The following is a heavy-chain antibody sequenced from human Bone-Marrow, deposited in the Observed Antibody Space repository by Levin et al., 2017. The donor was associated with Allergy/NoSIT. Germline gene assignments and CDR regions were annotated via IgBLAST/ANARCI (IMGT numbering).Heavy chain of an antibody. CDR2: INPSSGDT. CDR1: GYTFTDHW. J-gene: IGHJ6*02. D-gene: IGHD1-1*01. Sequence: ASVKVSCKTSGYTFTDHWLHWVRQAPGEGLEWVGWINPSSGDTAFGQRLQGRVTMTTDTSIATAYMELSRLRSDDTAVYYCAIQTLAPKKFESHYSHHYGMDVWGQGTTVTVSS. CDR3: AIQTLAPKKFESHYSHHYGMDV. V-gene: IGHV1-2*02.